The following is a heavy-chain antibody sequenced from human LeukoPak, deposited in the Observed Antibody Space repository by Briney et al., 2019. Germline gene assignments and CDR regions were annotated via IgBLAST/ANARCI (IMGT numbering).Heavy chain of an antibody. CDR2: IYYSGST. CDR1: CRSISIYY. D-gene: IGHD3-10*01. J-gene: IGHJ4*02. Sequence: PSETLSLTRTLSCRSISIYYWSWLPHPRGKGLEWIGYIYYSGSTNYNPSLKSRDTISVHTSKNQFPLKLGSVTAADTVGYYCARNRGCGSRYSSCYYGSGSVIDHWGGGGLDSVSS. CDR3: ARNRGCGSRYSSCYYGSGSVIDH. V-gene: IGHV4-59*12.